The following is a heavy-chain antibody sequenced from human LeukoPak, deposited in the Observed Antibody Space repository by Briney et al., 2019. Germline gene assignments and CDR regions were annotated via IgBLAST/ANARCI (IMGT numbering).Heavy chain of an antibody. V-gene: IGHV3-11*01. CDR2: INIGGTNT. CDR3: ATDGAGFDT. Sequence: GGSLRLSCAASGFTFNDYYMSCIRQAPGNGLEWLSYINIGGTNTHYADSVKGRFTISRDNAKKSLYLEMNNLRAEDTAVYYCATDGAGFDTWGQGVLVTVPS. J-gene: IGHJ5*02. CDR1: GFTFNDYY.